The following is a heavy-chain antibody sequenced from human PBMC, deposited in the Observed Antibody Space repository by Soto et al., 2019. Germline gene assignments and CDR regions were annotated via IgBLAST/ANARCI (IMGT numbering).Heavy chain of an antibody. Sequence: EVQLVESGGGLVQPGGSLRLCCAASGFTFSSYEMNWVRQAPGKGLEWVSYISSSGSTIYYADSVKGRFTISRDNAKNSLYLQMNSLRAEDTAVYYCACHPYDFWSVPYSMDVWGQGTTVTVSS. D-gene: IGHD3-3*01. J-gene: IGHJ6*02. CDR2: ISSSGSTI. CDR1: GFTFSSYE. CDR3: ACHPYDFWSVPYSMDV. V-gene: IGHV3-48*03.